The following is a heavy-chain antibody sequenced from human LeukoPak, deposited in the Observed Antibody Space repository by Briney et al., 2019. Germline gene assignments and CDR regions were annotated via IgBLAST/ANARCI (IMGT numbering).Heavy chain of an antibody. J-gene: IGHJ4*02. CDR2: IRSSSSTI. Sequence: GGSLRLSCAASGFTFSSYSMNWVRQAPGKGLEWVSYIRSSSSTIYYADSVKGRFTISRDNAKNSLYLQMNSLRAEDTAVYYCARVGGYSYGYDYWGQGTLVTVSS. D-gene: IGHD5-18*01. CDR1: GFTFSSYS. CDR3: ARVGGYSYGYDY. V-gene: IGHV3-48*01.